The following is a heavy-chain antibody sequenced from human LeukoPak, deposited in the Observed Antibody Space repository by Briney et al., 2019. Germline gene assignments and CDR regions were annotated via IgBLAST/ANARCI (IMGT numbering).Heavy chain of an antibody. Sequence: SETLSLTCTVSGDSISSHYWSWIRQPPGKGLEWIGYIYDSGSTNYNPSLKSRVTISVDTSKNQFSLKLSSVTAADTAVYYCARVGRGYCTNGVCYQRGGVDYWGQGTLVTVSS. V-gene: IGHV4-59*11. CDR3: ARVGRGYCTNGVCYQRGGVDY. D-gene: IGHD2-8*01. J-gene: IGHJ4*02. CDR2: IYDSGST. CDR1: GDSISSHY.